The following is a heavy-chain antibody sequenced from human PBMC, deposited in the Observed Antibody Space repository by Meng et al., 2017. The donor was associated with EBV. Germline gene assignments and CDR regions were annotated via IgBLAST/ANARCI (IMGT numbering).Heavy chain of an antibody. CDR3: ASESGRGFTPDY. J-gene: IGHJ4*02. D-gene: IGHD3-10*01. CDR1: GGTFRSDA. CDR2: LIPMVGAP. V-gene: IGHV1-69*01. Sequence: QAQLLQCGAGVKKTGSSVKVSCRTSGGTFRSDAVSWVRQAPGQGLEWMGGLIPMVGAPHYAQKFQGRVTIIADESTSTHSMELNSLRSEDTAMYYCASESGRGFTPDYWGQGTLVTVSS.